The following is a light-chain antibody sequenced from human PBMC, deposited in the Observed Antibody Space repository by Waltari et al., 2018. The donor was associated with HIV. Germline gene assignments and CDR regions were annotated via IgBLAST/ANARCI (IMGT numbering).Light chain of an antibody. CDR3: QSYDTRSSGFLV. Sequence: QSVLTQPPSVSGAPGQTVTTSCTGSSSNIGANYDAHWYQQLPGRAPKVLVYGNIYRPPGVPDRFSGSKSGTSASLAITGLQADDEGYYYCQSYDTRSSGFLVFGGGTKVTVL. V-gene: IGLV1-40*01. CDR2: GNI. CDR1: SSNIGANYD. J-gene: IGLJ3*02.